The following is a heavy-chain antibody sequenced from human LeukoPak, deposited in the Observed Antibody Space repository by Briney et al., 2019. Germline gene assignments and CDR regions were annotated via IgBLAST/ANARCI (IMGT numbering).Heavy chain of an antibody. CDR3: AKDLVTGSLDY. CDR2: ISGSGGST. Sequence: PGGSLRLSCVASGFTFSSYSMNWVRQAPGKGLEWVSSISGSGGSTYYADSVKGRFTISRANSENTLYVQMSSLRAEDTAVYYCAKDLVTGSLDYWGQGTLVTVSS. J-gene: IGHJ4*02. D-gene: IGHD3-10*01. CDR1: GFTFSSYS. V-gene: IGHV3-23*01.